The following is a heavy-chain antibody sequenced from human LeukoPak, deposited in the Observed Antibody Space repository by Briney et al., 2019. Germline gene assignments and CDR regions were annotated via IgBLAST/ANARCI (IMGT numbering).Heavy chain of an antibody. CDR2: ISGSGGST. CDR1: GFIFSSYA. J-gene: IGHJ4*02. Sequence: GGSLRLSCAASGFIFSSYAMSWVRQAPGKGLEWVSTISGSGGSTYYADSVKGRFTISRDNSKNTLYLQMNSLRAEDTALYYCAKGLKGPITPFDYWGQGTLVAVSS. V-gene: IGHV3-23*01. CDR3: AKGLKGPITPFDY. D-gene: IGHD2-21*01.